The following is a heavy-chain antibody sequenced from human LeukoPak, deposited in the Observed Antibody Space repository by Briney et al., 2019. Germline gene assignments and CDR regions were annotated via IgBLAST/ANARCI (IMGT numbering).Heavy chain of an antibody. CDR1: GFTVSSNY. V-gene: IGHV3-53*01. CDR2: IYSGGST. D-gene: IGHD3-10*01. Sequence: GGSLRLSCAASGFTVSSNYMSWVRQAPGKGLEWVSVIYSGGSTYYADPVKGRFTISRDNSKNTLYLQMNSLRAEDTAVYYCAKEDGSGRPKGMFDYWGQGTLVTVSS. J-gene: IGHJ4*02. CDR3: AKEDGSGRPKGMFDY.